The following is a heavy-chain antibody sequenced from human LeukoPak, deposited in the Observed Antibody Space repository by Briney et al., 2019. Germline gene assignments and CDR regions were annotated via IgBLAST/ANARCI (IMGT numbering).Heavy chain of an antibody. CDR3: TRLYDFWSGYPDY. J-gene: IGHJ4*02. V-gene: IGHV3-73*01. Sequence: GGSLRLSCAASGFTFSGSAMHWVRQASGKGLEWVGRIRSKANSYATAYAASVKGRFTISRDDSKNTAYLQINSLKTEDTAVYYCTRLYDFWSGYPDYWGQGTLVTVSS. CDR2: IRSKANSYAT. D-gene: IGHD3-3*01. CDR1: GFTFSGSA.